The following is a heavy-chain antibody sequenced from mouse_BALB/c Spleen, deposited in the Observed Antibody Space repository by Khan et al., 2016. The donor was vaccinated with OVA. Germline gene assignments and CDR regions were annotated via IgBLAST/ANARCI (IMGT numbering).Heavy chain of an antibody. J-gene: IGHJ2*01. CDR1: GYTFTSYV. V-gene: IGHV1S136*01. CDR2: IYPFNDDT. Sequence: VQLKESGPELVKPGASVKMSCEASGYTFTSYVIHWVKQKPGQGLEWIGYIYPFNDDTKYNEKFKGKATLTSDTSSSTAYMELRSLTSEDSAGYYCAKNYRYDVYFDYWGQGTTLTVSS. CDR3: AKNYRYDVYFDY. D-gene: IGHD2-14*01.